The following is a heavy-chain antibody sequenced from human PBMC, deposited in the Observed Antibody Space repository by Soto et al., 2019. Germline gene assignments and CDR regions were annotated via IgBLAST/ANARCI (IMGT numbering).Heavy chain of an antibody. D-gene: IGHD5-12*01. J-gene: IGHJ4*02. CDR1: GGTISTGGYS. CDR3: ARAYSGYDYGIDY. Sequence: LSLTCGVSGGTISTGGYSWAWIRQPPGKALEWIGHTYHSGNPYYSTSLKTRLTISKDTSKNQVVLTMTNMDPVDTATYYCARAYSGYDYGIDYWGQGTLVTVSS. CDR2: TYHSGNP. V-gene: IGHV2-70*01.